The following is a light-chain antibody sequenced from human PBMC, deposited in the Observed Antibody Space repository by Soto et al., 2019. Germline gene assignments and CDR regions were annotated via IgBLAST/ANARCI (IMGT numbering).Light chain of an antibody. CDR3: QQSYITPPGT. CDR1: QSIRSY. V-gene: IGKV1-39*01. J-gene: IGKJ1*01. Sequence: IQMTQSPSSLSASVGDRVTITCRASQSIRSYLNCYQQKPGKAPNLLIYAASGLQTGVPSRFSGGGSGTDFTLSISSLQREDFATYYCQQSYITPPGTFGQGTKVDIK. CDR2: AAS.